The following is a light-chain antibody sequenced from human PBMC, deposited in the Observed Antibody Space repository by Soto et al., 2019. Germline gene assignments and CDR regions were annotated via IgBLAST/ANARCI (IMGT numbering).Light chain of an antibody. CDR2: DVS. CDR1: SSDVGGYNY. V-gene: IGLV2-14*01. Sequence: QSVLTQPASVSGSPGQSITISCTGTSSDVGGYNYVSWYQQHPGKAPKLMIYDVSNRPSGVSNRFSGSKSGNTASLTISGLQAEDGAAYSCSLYTSSNTLVFGTGTKVTAL. J-gene: IGLJ1*01. CDR3: SLYTSSNTLV.